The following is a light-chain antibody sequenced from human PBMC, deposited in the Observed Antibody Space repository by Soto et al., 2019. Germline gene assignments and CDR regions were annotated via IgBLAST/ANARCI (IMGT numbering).Light chain of an antibody. CDR3: QQYFRYPLT. Sequence: AIRMTQSPSSFSASTGDRVTITCRASQGISSHLAWYQVKPGKTPRRLIYTASCLESGVPSRFTGSGSRTDLPLTISPLQYEDFTGYYCQQYFRYPLTFGGGTKVAIK. CDR2: TAS. J-gene: IGKJ4*01. V-gene: IGKV1-8*01. CDR1: QGISSH.